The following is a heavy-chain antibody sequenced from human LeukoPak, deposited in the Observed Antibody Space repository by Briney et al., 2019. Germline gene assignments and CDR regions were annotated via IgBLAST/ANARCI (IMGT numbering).Heavy chain of an antibody. J-gene: IGHJ5*02. D-gene: IGHD3-22*01. CDR2: INWNGGST. CDR1: GFTFDDYG. Sequence: PGGSLRLSCAASGFTFDDYGVSWVRQAPGKGLEWVSGINWNGGSTGYADSVKGRFTISRDNAKNSLYLQMNSLRAEDTALYYCARKTHYYDSSGYFDPWGQGTLVTVSS. CDR3: ARKTHYYDSSGYFDP. V-gene: IGHV3-20*04.